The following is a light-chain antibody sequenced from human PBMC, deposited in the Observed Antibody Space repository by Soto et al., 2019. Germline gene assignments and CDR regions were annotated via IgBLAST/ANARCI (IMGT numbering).Light chain of an antibody. V-gene: IGKV2-28*01. CDR2: LGS. CDR1: QSLLHSNGYNY. CDR3: MQALQPSLP. Sequence: IVVTQNPLSLPVTPGEPASISCRSSQSLLHSNGYNYLDWYLQKPGQSPQILIYLGSNRASGVPDRFSGSGSGTDFTLKISRVEAEDVGVYYCMQALQPSLPFGGG. J-gene: IGKJ4*01.